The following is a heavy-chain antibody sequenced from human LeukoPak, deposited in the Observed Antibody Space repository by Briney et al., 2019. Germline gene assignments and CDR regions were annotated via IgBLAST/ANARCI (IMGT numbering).Heavy chain of an antibody. CDR3: AREHPHDYGGYGWFDP. J-gene: IGHJ5*02. D-gene: IGHD4-17*01. CDR1: GGTFSSYA. Sequence: SVKVSCKASGGTFSSYAISWVRQAPGQGLEWMGGIIPIFGTANYAQKFQGGVTITADESTSTAYMELSSLGSEDTAVYYCAREHPHDYGGYGWFDPWGQGTLVTVSS. V-gene: IGHV1-69*01. CDR2: IIPIFGTA.